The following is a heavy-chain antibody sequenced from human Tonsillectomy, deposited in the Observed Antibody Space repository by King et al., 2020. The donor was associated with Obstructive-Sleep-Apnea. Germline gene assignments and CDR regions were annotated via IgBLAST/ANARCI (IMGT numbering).Heavy chain of an antibody. Sequence: QLQESGPGLVKPSETLSLTCTVSGGSISSYYWSWIRQPPGKGLEWIGYIYYSGSTNYNPSPKSRISISVDTSKNQFSLRLSSVTAADTAVYYCARVYSSGWFPFDYWGQGTLVTVSS. V-gene: IGHV4-59*01. CDR3: ARVYSSGWFPFDY. D-gene: IGHD6-19*01. CDR1: GGSISSYY. CDR2: IYYSGST. J-gene: IGHJ4*02.